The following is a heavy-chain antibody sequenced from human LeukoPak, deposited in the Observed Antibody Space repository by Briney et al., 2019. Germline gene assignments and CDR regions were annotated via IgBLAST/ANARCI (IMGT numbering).Heavy chain of an antibody. V-gene: IGHV3-21*04. CDR3: AKDGWELPTAI. D-gene: IGHD1-26*01. Sequence: GGSLRLSCAASGFTFSSYSMNWVRQAPGKGLEWVSSISSSSSYIYYADSVKGRFTISRDNAKNSLYLQMNSLRAEDTAVYYCAKDGWELPTAIWGQGTMVTVSS. CDR2: ISSSSSYI. J-gene: IGHJ3*02. CDR1: GFTFSSYS.